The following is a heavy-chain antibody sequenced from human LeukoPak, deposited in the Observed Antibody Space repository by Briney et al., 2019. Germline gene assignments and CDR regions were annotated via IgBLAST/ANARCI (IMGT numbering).Heavy chain of an antibody. D-gene: IGHD6-13*01. Sequence: ASVKVSCRTSGYTFHRGSSWVRQAPGQGFEWMGWISPYNGKTNYAQKLQGRVTMTTDTSTSTAYLEVRSLTSDDTAVYYCARGGAAAGGDFWGQGTLVAVSS. V-gene: IGHV1-18*01. CDR1: GYTFHRG. J-gene: IGHJ4*02. CDR3: ARGGAAAGGDF. CDR2: ISPYNGKT.